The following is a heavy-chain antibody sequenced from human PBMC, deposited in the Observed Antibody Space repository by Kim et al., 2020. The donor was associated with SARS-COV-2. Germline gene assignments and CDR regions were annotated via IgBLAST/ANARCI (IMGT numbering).Heavy chain of an antibody. CDR3: AREGPNTYYFDY. Sequence: ASVKVSCKASGYTFTSYHMHWVRQAPGQGLEWMGFINASGRSASYPQKFQGRVTMTRDTSTSTVYMELSSLRSEDTVVYYCAREGPNTYYFDYWGQGTLVTISS. V-gene: IGHV1-46*01. D-gene: IGHD3-16*01. CDR1: GYTFTSYH. CDR2: INASGRSA. J-gene: IGHJ4*02.